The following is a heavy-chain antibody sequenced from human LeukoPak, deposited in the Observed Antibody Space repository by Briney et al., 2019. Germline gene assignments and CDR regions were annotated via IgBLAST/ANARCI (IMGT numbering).Heavy chain of an antibody. CDR1: GYTFTGYS. D-gene: IGHD2-15*01. CDR3: LLGVYCRGGSCYELDY. J-gene: IGHJ4*02. V-gene: IGHV1-2*02. CDR2: INPNSGGT. Sequence: ASVKVSCKASGYTFTGYSMNWVRQAPGQGLEWMGWINPNSGGTNYAQKFQGRVTMTRDTSISTAYMELSRLRSDDTAVYYCLLGVYCRGGSCYELDYGGQGTLVTVSS.